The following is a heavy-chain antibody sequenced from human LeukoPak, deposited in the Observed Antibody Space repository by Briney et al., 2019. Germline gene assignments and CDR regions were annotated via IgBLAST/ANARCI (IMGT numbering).Heavy chain of an antibody. V-gene: IGHV3-23*01. Sequence: PGGSLRLSCAASGFTFSSYAMSWVRQAPGKGLEWVSAISGSGGSTYYADSVKGRFTISRDNSKNTLYLQMNSLRAEDTAVYYCAKDIPPGKVVVPAAHAAFDIWGQGTMVTVSS. CDR1: GFTFSSYA. CDR2: ISGSGGST. CDR3: AKDIPPGKVVVPAAHAAFDI. D-gene: IGHD2-2*01. J-gene: IGHJ3*02.